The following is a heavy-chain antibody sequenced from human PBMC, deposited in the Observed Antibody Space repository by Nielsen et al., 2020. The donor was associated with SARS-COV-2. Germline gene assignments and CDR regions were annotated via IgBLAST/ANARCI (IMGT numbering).Heavy chain of an antibody. J-gene: IGHJ3*02. CDR3: AKNENGAFDI. Sequence: GGSLRLSCAASGFTFSSYGMHWVRQAPGKGLEWVAVISYDGSNKYYADSVKGRFTISRDNSKNTLYLQMNSLRAEDTAVYYCAKNENGAFDIWGQGTMVTVSS. CDR2: ISYDGSNK. D-gene: IGHD2-8*01. V-gene: IGHV3-30*18. CDR1: GFTFSSYG.